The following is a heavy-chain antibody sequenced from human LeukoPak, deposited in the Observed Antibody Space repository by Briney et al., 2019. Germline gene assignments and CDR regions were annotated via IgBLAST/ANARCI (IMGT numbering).Heavy chain of an antibody. D-gene: IGHD3-10*01. CDR1: DGSISSGDYY. CDR3: ARGGSQPGFDY. J-gene: IGHJ4*02. Sequence: SQTLSLPCTVSDGSISSGDYYWSWIRQPPGKGLEWIGYIYYSGSTYYNPSLKSRVTISVDTSKNQFSLKLSSVTAADTAVYYCARGGSQPGFDYWGQGTLVTVSS. V-gene: IGHV4-30-4*01. CDR2: IYYSGST.